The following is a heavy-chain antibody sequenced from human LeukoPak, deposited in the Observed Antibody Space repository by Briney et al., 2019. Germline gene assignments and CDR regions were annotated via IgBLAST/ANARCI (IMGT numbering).Heavy chain of an antibody. Sequence: PGGSLRLSCAASGFTFSSYAMNWVRQAPGKGLEWVSGISGSGGGTYYADSVKGRFIISRDNSRNTPYLRMNRVRAEDTAVYYCAKADGSGFNWNFDYWGQGTLVTVSS. CDR3: AKADGSGFNWNFDY. V-gene: IGHV3-23*01. CDR1: GFTFSSYA. CDR2: ISGSGGGT. J-gene: IGHJ4*02. D-gene: IGHD1-1*01.